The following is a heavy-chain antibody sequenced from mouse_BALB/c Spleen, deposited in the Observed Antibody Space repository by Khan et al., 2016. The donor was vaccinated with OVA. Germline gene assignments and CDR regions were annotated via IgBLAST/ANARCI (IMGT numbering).Heavy chain of an antibody. Sequence: QIQLVQSGPELKKPGETVKISCKASGYTFTNYGMNWVKQAPGKGLKWMGWINTYTGEPTYADDFKGRFAFSLETSASTAYLPINNLKNDDMATXFCARTFTTATSYFDVWGAGTTVTVSS. J-gene: IGHJ1*01. V-gene: IGHV9-1*02. CDR1: GYTFTNYG. D-gene: IGHD1-2*01. CDR2: INTYTGEP. CDR3: ARTFTTATSYFDV.